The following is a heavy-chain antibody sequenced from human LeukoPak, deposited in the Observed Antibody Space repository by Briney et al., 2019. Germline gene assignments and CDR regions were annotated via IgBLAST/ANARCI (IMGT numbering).Heavy chain of an antibody. Sequence: GGSLRLSCAASGFTFSTYAMSWVRQAPGKGLEWVSVISGSGGSTYYADSMKGRFTISRDNSENTLYLQMNSLRAEDTAVYYCAKRDTTSSYYFDQWGQGALVTVSS. CDR2: ISGSGGST. J-gene: IGHJ4*02. D-gene: IGHD5-24*01. CDR1: GFTFSTYA. CDR3: AKRDTTSSYYFDQ. V-gene: IGHV3-23*01.